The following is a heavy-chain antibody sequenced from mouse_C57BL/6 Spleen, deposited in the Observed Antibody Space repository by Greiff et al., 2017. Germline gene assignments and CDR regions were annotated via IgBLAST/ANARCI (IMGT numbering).Heavy chain of an antibody. CDR2: IWRGGST. CDR3: AKNTEVVADYYAMDY. CDR1: GFSLTSYG. J-gene: IGHJ4*01. Sequence: VQLVESGPGLVQPSQSLSITCTVSGFSLTSYGVHWVRQSPGKGLEWLGVIWRGGSTDYNAAFMSRLSITKDNSKSQVFFKMNSLQADDTAIYYCAKNTEVVADYYAMDYWGQGTSVTVSS. D-gene: IGHD1-1*01. V-gene: IGHV2-5*01.